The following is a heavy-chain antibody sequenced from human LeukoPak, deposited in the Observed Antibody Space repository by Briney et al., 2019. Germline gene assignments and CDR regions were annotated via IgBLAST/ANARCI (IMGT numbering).Heavy chain of an antibody. Sequence: GGPLRLSCAASGFTVSSNYMSWVRQAPGKGLEWVSVIYSGGSTYYADSVKGRFTISRDNSKNTLYLQMNSLRAEDTAVYYCARALTVAGPDYWGQGTLVTVSS. CDR1: GFTVSSNY. V-gene: IGHV3-66*01. J-gene: IGHJ4*02. CDR3: ARALTVAGPDY. D-gene: IGHD6-19*01. CDR2: IYSGGST.